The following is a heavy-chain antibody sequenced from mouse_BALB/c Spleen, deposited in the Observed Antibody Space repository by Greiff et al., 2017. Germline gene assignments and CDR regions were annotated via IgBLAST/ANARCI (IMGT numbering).Heavy chain of an antibody. CDR2: IRSKSNNYAT. CDR1: GFTFNTYA. Sequence: DVKLVESGGGLVQPKGSLKLSCAASGFTFNTYAMHWVCQAPGKGLEWVARIRSKSNNYATYYADSVKDRFTISRDDSQSMLYLQMNNLKTEDTAMYYCVREERDYDGSGFAYWGQGTLVTVSA. J-gene: IGHJ3*01. V-gene: IGHV10-3*03. D-gene: IGHD2-4*01. CDR3: VREERDYDGSGFAY.